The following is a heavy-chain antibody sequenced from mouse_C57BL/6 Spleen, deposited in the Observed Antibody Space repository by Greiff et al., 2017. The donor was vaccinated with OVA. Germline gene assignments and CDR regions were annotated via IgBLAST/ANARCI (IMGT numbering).Heavy chain of an antibody. Sequence: QVQLQQSGAELVKPGASVKISCKASGYAFSSYWMNWVKQRPGKGLEWIGQIYPGDGDTNYNGQFKGKATLTADKSSSTAYMQLSSLTSEDSAVYFCARERNTTVVGGEFAYWGQGTLVTVSA. J-gene: IGHJ3*01. D-gene: IGHD1-1*01. CDR2: IYPGDGDT. V-gene: IGHV1-80*01. CDR3: ARERNTTVVGGEFAY. CDR1: GYAFSSYW.